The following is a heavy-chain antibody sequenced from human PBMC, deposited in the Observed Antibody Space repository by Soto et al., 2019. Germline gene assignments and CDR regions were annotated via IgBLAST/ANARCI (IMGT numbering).Heavy chain of an antibody. Sequence: ERSLRLSCAASGFSLTSYGMDWVRHTPRKRLEWVADVSSHGSTRYFAYSVKGRFTISRDNSKKTLYLQMNGLRAEDTGVNSFAYQGSPGVGASPYYFDYCDKGTRVTVAS. CDR3: AYQGSPGVGASPYYFDY. CDR2: VSSHGSTR. CDR1: GFSLTSYG. D-gene: IGHD1-26*01. J-gene: IGHJ4*02. V-gene: IGHV3-30*03.